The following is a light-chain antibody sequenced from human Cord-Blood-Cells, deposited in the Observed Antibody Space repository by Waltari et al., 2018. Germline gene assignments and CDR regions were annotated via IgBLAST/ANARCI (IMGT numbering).Light chain of an antibody. Sequence: QLVLTHSHSASASLRASVTLTCTLSSRHRTYAIPWHHPPPEKGPRYLMKLNSDASNRKGAGIPDRFSGSSCGAGRYLTITSLQSEDEADYYCQSWGTGIWVFGGGTKLTVL. CDR3: QSWGTGIWV. V-gene: IGLV4-69*01. CDR1: SRHRTYA. CDR2: LNSDASN. J-gene: IGLJ3*02.